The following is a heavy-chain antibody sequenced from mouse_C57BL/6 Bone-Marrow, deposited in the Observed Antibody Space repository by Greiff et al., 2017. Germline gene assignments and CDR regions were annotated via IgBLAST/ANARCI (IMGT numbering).Heavy chain of an antibody. D-gene: IGHD1-1*01. CDR1: GFTFSSYT. J-gene: IGHJ1*03. CDR2: ISGGGGNT. V-gene: IGHV5-9*01. CDR3: SRQVTTVLATKYFDV. Sequence: DVMLVEPGGGLVKPGGSLKLSCAASGFTFSSYTMPWVRQTPEKRLQWVAAISGGGGNTYYPDSVKGRFTIPRDNDKNILYLQMSSLRSEDTALYYCSRQVTTVLATKYFDVWGTGTTVTVSS.